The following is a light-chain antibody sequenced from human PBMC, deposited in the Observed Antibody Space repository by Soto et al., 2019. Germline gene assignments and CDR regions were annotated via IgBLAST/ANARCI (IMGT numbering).Light chain of an antibody. CDR2: EDN. CDR1: SGSIASNY. Sequence: NFMLTQPHSVSESPGKTVTISCTRSSGSIASNYVQWYQQRPGSAPTTVIYEDNQRPSGVPDRCSGSIDSSSNSASLTISGMKTDDEADYYCQSYDSSNHVVFGGGTKVTVL. V-gene: IGLV6-57*04. CDR3: QSYDSSNHVV. J-gene: IGLJ2*01.